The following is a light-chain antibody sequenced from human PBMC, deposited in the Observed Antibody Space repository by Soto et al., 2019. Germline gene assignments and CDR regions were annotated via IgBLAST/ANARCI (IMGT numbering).Light chain of an antibody. CDR3: GAWDTSLSGGV. J-gene: IGLJ2*01. CDR2: EDN. Sequence: QSVLTQPPSVSAAPGQKVTISCSGSSSNIGSDFVSWYQQLPGTAPKLLIYEDNKRPSGIPDRFSGSKSGTSATLGITGFQTGDEADYYCGAWDTSLSGGVFGGGTKLTVL. V-gene: IGLV1-51*02. CDR1: SSNIGSDF.